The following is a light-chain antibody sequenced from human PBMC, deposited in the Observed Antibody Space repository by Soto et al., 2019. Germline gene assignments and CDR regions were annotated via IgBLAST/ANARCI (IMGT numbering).Light chain of an antibody. J-gene: IGLJ2*01. CDR3: QSYDSSLRRVV. CDR1: SSNIGAGYD. V-gene: IGLV1-40*01. Sequence: QSVLTQPPSVSGAPGQRVTISCTGSSSNIGAGYDVHWYQQFPGTAPKLLIYGNSNRPSGVPDRFSGSKSGTSASLAITGLQAEDAADYYCQSYDSSLRRVVFGGGPKVT. CDR2: GNS.